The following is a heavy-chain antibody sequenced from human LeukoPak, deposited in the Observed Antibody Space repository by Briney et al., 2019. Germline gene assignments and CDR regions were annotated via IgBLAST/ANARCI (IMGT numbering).Heavy chain of an antibody. CDR2: ISGSGGST. Sequence: GGSLRLSCAASGFTFDTYAMSWVRQAPGKGLEWVSAISGSGGSTYYADSVKGRFTISRDNSKNTLYLQMNSLRAEDTAVYYCANGATPGSYFDYWGQGTLVTVSS. CDR1: GFTFDTYA. V-gene: IGHV3-23*01. CDR3: ANGATPGSYFDY. D-gene: IGHD1-26*01. J-gene: IGHJ4*02.